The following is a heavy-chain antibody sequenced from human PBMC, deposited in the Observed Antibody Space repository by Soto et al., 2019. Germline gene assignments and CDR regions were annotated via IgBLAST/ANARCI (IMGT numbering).Heavy chain of an antibody. V-gene: IGHV1-18*01. J-gene: IGHJ4*02. D-gene: IGHD2-21*01. Sequence: QVRLAQSGPEVKKSGASVKVSCKGSGYTFGNYAVSWVRQAPGQGFEWMGWISAYNGAIRYSPKFQGRVTMTTDTSTSTAYMELKDLRSDDTAVYFCARLKEDGYNQAYWGQGTLVSVSS. CDR2: ISAYNGAI. CDR1: GYTFGNYA. CDR3: ARLKEDGYNQAY.